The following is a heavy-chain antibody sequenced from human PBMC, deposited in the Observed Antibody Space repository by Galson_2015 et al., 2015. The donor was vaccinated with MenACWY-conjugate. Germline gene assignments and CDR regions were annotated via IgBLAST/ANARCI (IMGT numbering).Heavy chain of an antibody. CDR3: ARGPYSGNYYGHFDS. J-gene: IGHJ4*02. Sequence: SVKVSCKASGYTYTYYAIHWVRQAPGQGLEWMGWINAGNGNTRYSEKFQGRVTITSDTSASTAYMELSSLTSEDTTVYFCARGPYSGNYYGHFDSWGQGTLVTVS. CDR2: INAGNGNT. V-gene: IGHV1-3*01. CDR1: GYTYTYYA. D-gene: IGHD1-26*01.